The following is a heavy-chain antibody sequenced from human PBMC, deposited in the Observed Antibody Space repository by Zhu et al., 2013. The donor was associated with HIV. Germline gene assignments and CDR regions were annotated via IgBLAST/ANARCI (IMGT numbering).Heavy chain of an antibody. J-gene: IGHJ2*01. CDR2: IHANTGAT. CDR3: ARDPPERVGWYFDF. CDR1: GFTFTAYY. D-gene: IGHD1-26*01. Sequence: QARLVQSGAEVKKSGSSVKVSCKASGFTFTAYYIHWVRQAPGQGLEWLGWIHANTGATNYAHQFQGRITLSRDTSISTAYMDLTDLRDDDTAFYYCARDPPERVGWYFDFWGRGTLVTVSS. V-gene: IGHV1-2*02.